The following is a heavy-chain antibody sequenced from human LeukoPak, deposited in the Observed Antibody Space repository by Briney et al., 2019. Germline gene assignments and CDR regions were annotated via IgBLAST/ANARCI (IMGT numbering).Heavy chain of an antibody. CDR2: ISATSNTI. CDR1: GFTFSSYS. V-gene: IGHV3-48*01. D-gene: IGHD2-2*01. Sequence: GRSLRLSCAASGFTFSSYSMNWVRQAPGKGLEWLSYISATSNTIYHADSVKGRFTISRDNAKNSLFLQMDSLRGEDTAFYYCARDCTSTSCYHDAFDVWAQGTFVTVSS. CDR3: ARDCTSTSCYHDAFDV. J-gene: IGHJ3*01.